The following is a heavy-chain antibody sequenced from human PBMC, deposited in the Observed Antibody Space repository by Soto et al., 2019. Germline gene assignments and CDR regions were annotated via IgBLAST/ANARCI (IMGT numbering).Heavy chain of an antibody. D-gene: IGHD3-10*01. V-gene: IGHV3-33*01. CDR3: AIGSGANRWFGELAYYYYGMDV. J-gene: IGHJ6*02. CDR1: GFTFSSYG. CDR2: IWYDGSNK. Sequence: PGGSLRLSCAASGFTFSSYGMHWVRQAPGKGLEWVAVIWYDGSNKYYADSVKGRFTISRDNSKNTLYLQMNSLRAEDTAVYYCAIGSGANRWFGELAYYYYGMDVWGQGTTVTVSS.